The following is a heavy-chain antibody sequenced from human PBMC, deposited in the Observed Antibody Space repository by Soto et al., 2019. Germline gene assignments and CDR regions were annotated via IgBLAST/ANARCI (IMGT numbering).Heavy chain of an antibody. D-gene: IGHD3-16*01. Sequence: QVQLQESGPGLVKPSQTLSLTCTVSGDSISSNNYYWSWIRQHPGKGLEWIGYIYYSGSTYYNPSLKSRVTLSVDTSKNQFSLKLSSVTAADTAVYYCATSLGVSSLDYWGQGTLVTVSS. CDR3: ATSLGVSSLDY. CDR1: GDSISSNNYY. J-gene: IGHJ4*02. V-gene: IGHV4-31*03. CDR2: IYYSGST.